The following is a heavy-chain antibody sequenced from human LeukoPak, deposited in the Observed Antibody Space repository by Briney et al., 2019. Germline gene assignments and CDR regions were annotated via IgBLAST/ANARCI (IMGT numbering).Heavy chain of an antibody. Sequence: GGSLRLSCAASGVTSSGSAMHWVRHPSGKGRGWVGHTRSKANRYATAYAASVKGRFTISRDDSKNTAYLQMNSLKTEDTAVYYCLVGANEGVYWGLGTLVTVSS. CDR2: TRSKANRYAT. J-gene: IGHJ4*02. CDR3: LVGANEGVY. D-gene: IGHD1-26*01. V-gene: IGHV3-73*01. CDR1: GVTSSGSA.